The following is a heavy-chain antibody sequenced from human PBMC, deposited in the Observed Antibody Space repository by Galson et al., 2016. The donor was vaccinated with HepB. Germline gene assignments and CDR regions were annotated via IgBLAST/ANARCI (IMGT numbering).Heavy chain of an antibody. CDR1: GGSFSGY. D-gene: IGHD2-15*01. Sequence: SETLSLTCAVHGGSFSGYWSWIRQPPGKGLEWIGEINHSGSTNYNPSLKSRVTISVDASKTQISLKLSSMTAADTAVYYCARHCGGGSCYRAFEIWGQGTTVTVSS. CDR3: ARHCGGGSCYRAFEI. V-gene: IGHV4-34*01. J-gene: IGHJ3*02. CDR2: INHSGST.